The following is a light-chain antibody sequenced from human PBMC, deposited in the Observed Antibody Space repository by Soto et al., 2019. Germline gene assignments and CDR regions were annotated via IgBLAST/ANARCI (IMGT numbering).Light chain of an antibody. CDR3: MQDLQTPYT. CDR1: QSLLHSDGYNY. V-gene: IGKV2-28*01. Sequence: DIVMTQSPLSLPVTPGEPASISCRSSQSLLHSDGYNYLDWYLQKPGQSPQLLIYLGSNRASGVPDRFSGSGSGTDFTLKIRRVEAEDVGVYYCMQDLQTPYTFGQGTKLEIK. J-gene: IGKJ2*01. CDR2: LGS.